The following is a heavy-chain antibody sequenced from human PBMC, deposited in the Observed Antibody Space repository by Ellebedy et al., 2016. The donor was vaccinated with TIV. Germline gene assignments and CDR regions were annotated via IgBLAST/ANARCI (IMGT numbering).Heavy chain of an antibody. D-gene: IGHD3-3*01. CDR1: GYTFTTYY. V-gene: IGHV1-46*01. J-gene: IGHJ5*02. CDR2: TSPTGGRA. Sequence: ASVKVSCKASGYTFTTYYMLWLRQAPGQGLEWMGMTSPTGGRASYAQQFQGRVSMPSDTSTSTVYMELSSLRSEDTAVYYCAREYYDFNTFDPWGQGTMVTVSS. CDR3: AREYYDFNTFDP.